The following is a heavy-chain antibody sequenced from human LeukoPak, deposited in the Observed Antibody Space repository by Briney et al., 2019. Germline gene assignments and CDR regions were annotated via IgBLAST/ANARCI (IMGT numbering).Heavy chain of an antibody. CDR3: AGGLCGGDCYSD. D-gene: IGHD2-21*02. CDR1: GFTFSTYH. CDR2: ISTTSSYI. J-gene: IGHJ4*02. V-gene: IGHV3-21*01. Sequence: GGSLRLSCAASGFTFSTYHMNWVRQAPGKGLEWVSSISTTSSYIYYSDSARGRFTISRDNAKNSLYLQMNSLRAEDTAVYYCAGGLCGGDCYSDWGPGTLVTVSS.